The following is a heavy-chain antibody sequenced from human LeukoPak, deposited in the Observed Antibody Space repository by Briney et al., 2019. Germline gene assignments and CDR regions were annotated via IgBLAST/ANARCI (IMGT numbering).Heavy chain of an antibody. CDR2: INPNSGGT. J-gene: IGHJ4*02. CDR1: GYTFTGCY. Sequence: ASVKVSCKASGYTFTGCYMHWVRQAPGQGLEWMGWINPNSGGTNYAQKFQGWVTMTRDTSISTAYMELSRLRSDDTAVYYCARGSVSGYGYFDYWGQGTLVTVSS. D-gene: IGHD5-12*01. V-gene: IGHV1-2*04. CDR3: ARGSVSGYGYFDY.